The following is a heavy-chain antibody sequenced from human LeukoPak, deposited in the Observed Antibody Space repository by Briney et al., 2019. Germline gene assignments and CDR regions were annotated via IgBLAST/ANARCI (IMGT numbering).Heavy chain of an antibody. D-gene: IGHD2-15*01. Sequence: GGSLRLSCAASGFTFSDYYMSWIRQAPGKGLEWVSYISSSSSYTNYADSVKGRFTISRDNAKNSLYLQMNILRAEDTAVYYCARERLRGYCSGGSCYLDPWGQGTLVTVSS. J-gene: IGHJ5*02. CDR2: ISSSSSYT. V-gene: IGHV3-11*06. CDR3: ARERLRGYCSGGSCYLDP. CDR1: GFTFSDYY.